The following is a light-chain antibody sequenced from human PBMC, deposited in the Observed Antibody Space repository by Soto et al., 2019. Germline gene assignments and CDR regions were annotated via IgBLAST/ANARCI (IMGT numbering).Light chain of an antibody. J-gene: IGLJ2*01. CDR3: SSHSSSTTPVV. CDR1: SSDIGGYDS. Sequence: QSDLTQPASVSESPGQSITISCTGTSSDIGGYDSVSWYQQHPGTAPKLMIYDVTNRPSGVSNRFSGSKSGNTASLTISGLQAEDEAVYYCSSHSSSTTPVVFGGGTKLTVL. V-gene: IGLV2-14*01. CDR2: DVT.